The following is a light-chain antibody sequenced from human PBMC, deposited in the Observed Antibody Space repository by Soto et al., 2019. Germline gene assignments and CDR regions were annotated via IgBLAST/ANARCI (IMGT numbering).Light chain of an antibody. CDR3: QSYDSSLSGLL. CDR1: SSNIGAGYD. V-gene: IGLV1-40*01. J-gene: IGLJ2*01. CDR2: GNS. Sequence: QSVLTQLPSVSGAPGQRVTISCTGSSSNIGAGYDVHWYQQLPGTAPKLLIYGNSNRPSGVPDRFSGSKSGTSASLAITGLQAEDEADYYCQSYDSSLSGLLFGGGTKLTVL.